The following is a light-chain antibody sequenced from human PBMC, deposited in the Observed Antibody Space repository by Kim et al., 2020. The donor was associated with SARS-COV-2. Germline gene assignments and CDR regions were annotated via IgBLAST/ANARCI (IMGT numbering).Light chain of an antibody. CDR1: QSISTN. Sequence: ASVGDRVTITCRASQSISTNLNWYQQKSGKAPKLLIYAASSLQGGVPSRFSGSGSGTDFTLTISRLQPEDSATYFCQQSNSTPLTFGGGTKVDIK. CDR3: QQSNSTPLT. J-gene: IGKJ4*02. V-gene: IGKV1-39*01. CDR2: AAS.